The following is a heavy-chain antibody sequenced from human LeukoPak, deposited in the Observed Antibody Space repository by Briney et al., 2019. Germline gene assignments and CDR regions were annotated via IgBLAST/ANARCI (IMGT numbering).Heavy chain of an antibody. CDR1: GGSISSYY. CDR3: ARHRMVATSHFDY. D-gene: IGHD5-12*01. CDR2: INHSGST. J-gene: IGHJ4*02. V-gene: IGHV4-34*01. Sequence: SETLSLTCTVSGGSISSYYWSWIRQPPGKGLEWIGEINHSGSTNYNPSLKSRVTISVDTSKNQFSLKLSSVTAADTAVYYCARHRMVATSHFDYWGQGTLATVSS.